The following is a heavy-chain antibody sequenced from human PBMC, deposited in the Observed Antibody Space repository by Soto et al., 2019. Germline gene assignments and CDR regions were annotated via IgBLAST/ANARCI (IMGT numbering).Heavy chain of an antibody. Sequence: QVQLVQSGAEVKKPGSSVKVSCKASGGTFSSYAISWVRQAPGQGLEWMGGIIPIFGTANYAQKFQGRVTITADETTSTAYMELSSLRSEDTAVYYCARDRGDCSGGSCYPPVWFDPWGQGTLVTVSS. V-gene: IGHV1-69*01. J-gene: IGHJ5*02. D-gene: IGHD2-15*01. CDR3: ARDRGDCSGGSCYPPVWFDP. CDR2: IIPIFGTA. CDR1: GGTFSSYA.